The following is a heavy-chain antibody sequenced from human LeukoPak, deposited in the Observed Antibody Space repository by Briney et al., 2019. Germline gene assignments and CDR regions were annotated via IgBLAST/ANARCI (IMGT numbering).Heavy chain of an antibody. D-gene: IGHD3-3*01. CDR2: ISYDGSVK. J-gene: IGHJ4*02. Sequence: GGSLRLSCAASEFTFSNYGMQWVRQAPGKGLEWVAIISYDGSVKYYGDSVRGRFSISRDNSKNTVYLQMNSLRADDTAVYYCARDRDFGVVTPWCDYWGQGVLVTVSS. CDR3: ARDRDFGVVTPWCDY. CDR1: EFTFSNYG. V-gene: IGHV3-30*03.